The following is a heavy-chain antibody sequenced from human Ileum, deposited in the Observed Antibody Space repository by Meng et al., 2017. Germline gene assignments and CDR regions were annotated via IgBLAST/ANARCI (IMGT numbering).Heavy chain of an antibody. CDR1: RSIFDSYD. Sequence: EAQLVESGGGLVKPGGSLRLSCVGSRSIFDSYDMTWIRQAPGKGPEWVASMGLGHSHGSYADSAIGRFTVSRDNAKTSFFLQMNSLRAEDTAIYYCASDPNWSTTWGQGTLVTVSS. CDR2: MGLGHSHG. V-gene: IGHV3-21*02. CDR3: ASDPNWSTT. J-gene: IGHJ5*02.